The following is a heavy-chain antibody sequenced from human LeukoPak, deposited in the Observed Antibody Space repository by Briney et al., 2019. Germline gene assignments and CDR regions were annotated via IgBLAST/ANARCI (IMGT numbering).Heavy chain of an antibody. D-gene: IGHD6-13*01. V-gene: IGHV4-34*01. CDR2: INHGGTT. Sequence: SETLSLTCAVSGGSLSGYYWSWIRQPPGKGLEWIGEINHGGTTNYSPSLKSRLRTSVDTSTNQVSLKLSSVTAADTAIYYCARGRKDWGVTAAGQGWFDPWGQGTLVTVSS. CDR3: ARGRKDWGVTAAGQGWFDP. J-gene: IGHJ5*02. CDR1: GGSLSGYY.